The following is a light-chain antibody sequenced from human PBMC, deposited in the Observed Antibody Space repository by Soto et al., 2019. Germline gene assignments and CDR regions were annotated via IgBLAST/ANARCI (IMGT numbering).Light chain of an antibody. CDR3: QQRSDWFT. CDR1: QSVSNF. J-gene: IGKJ5*01. CDR2: DAS. Sequence: EIVLTQSPGTLSLSPGESATLSCRASQSVSNFLAWYQQKPGQAPRLLIYDASNRATGIPVRFSGSGSGTDFTLTISSLEPEDFGLYYCQQRSDWFTFGQGTRLEIK. V-gene: IGKV3-11*01.